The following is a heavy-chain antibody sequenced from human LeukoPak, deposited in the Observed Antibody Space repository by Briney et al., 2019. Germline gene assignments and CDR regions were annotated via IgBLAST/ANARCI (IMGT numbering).Heavy chain of an antibody. CDR1: GGSISSSSYY. D-gene: IGHD7-27*01. V-gene: IGHV4-39*07. CDR2: IYYSGST. J-gene: IGHJ4*02. CDR3: ARTLTVPYYFDY. Sequence: PSETLSLTCTVSGGSISSSSYYWGWIRQPPGNGLEWIGSIYYSGSTYYNPSLKSRVTISVDTSKNQFSPKLSSVTAADTAVYYCARTLTVPYYFDYWGQGTLVTVSS.